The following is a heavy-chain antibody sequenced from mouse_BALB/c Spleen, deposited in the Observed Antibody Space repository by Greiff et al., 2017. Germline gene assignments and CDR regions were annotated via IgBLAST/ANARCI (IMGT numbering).Heavy chain of an antibody. J-gene: IGHJ3*01. V-gene: IGHV14-3*02. CDR3: ARPGDYDYLAY. CDR1: GFNIKDTY. D-gene: IGHD2-4*01. Sequence: VQLKQSGAELVKPGASVKLSCTASGFNIKDTYMHWVKQRPEQGLEWIGRIDPANGNTKYDPKFQGKATITADTSSNTAYLQLSSLTSEDTAVYYCARPGDYDYLAYWGQGTLVTVSA. CDR2: IDPANGNT.